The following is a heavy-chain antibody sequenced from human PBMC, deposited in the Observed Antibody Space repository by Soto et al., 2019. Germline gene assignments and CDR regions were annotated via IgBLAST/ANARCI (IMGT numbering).Heavy chain of an antibody. V-gene: IGHV4-39*01. J-gene: IGHJ3*02. Sequence: SDTLSLTCTGSCCSIISSSYYWVWIRQPPGKGLEWIGSIYYSGSTYYNPSLKSRVTISVDTSKNQFSLKLSSVTAADTAVYYCARRGYYAISAFDIWGQGTMVTVS. CDR1: CCSIISSSYY. CDR3: ARRGYYAISAFDI. CDR2: IYYSGST. D-gene: IGHD2-8*01.